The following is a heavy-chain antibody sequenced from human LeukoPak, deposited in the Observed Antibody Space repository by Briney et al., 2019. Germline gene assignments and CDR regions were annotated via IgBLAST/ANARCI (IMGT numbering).Heavy chain of an antibody. Sequence: GGSLRLSCAASGFTFSSYSMNGVRQAPGKGLEWVSSISSSSSYIYYADSVKGRFTISRDNAKNSLYLQMNSLRAEDTAVYYCARDGERHSPSFDYWGQGTLVTVSS. D-gene: IGHD3-3*01. V-gene: IGHV3-21*01. J-gene: IGHJ4*02. CDR3: ARDGERHSPSFDY. CDR2: ISSSSSYI. CDR1: GFTFSSYS.